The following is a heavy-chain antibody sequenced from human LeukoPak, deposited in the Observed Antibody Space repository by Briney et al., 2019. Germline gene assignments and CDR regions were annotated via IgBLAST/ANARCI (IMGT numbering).Heavy chain of an antibody. D-gene: IGHD3-22*01. CDR2: INHSGST. V-gene: IGHV4-34*01. CDR3: ARINGNYYDSSGYISHFDY. Sequence: PSETLSLTCTVSGGSISTYFWTWIRQPPGKGLEWIGEINHSGSTNYNPSLKSRVTISVDTSKNQFSLKLSSVTAADTAVYYCARINGNYYDSSGYISHFDYWGQGTLVTVSS. J-gene: IGHJ4*02. CDR1: GGSISTYF.